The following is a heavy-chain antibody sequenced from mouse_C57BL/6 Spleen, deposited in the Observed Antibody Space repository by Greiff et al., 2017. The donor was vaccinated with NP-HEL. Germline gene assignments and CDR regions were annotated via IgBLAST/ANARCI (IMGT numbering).Heavy chain of an antibody. CDR1: GFNIKDDY. D-gene: IGHD1-1*02. V-gene: IGHV14-4*01. Sequence: VQLQQSGAELVRPGASVKLSCTASGFNIKDDYMHWVKQRPEQGLEWIGWIDPENGDTEYASKFQGKATITADTSSNTAYLQLSSLTSEDTAVYYCTTSKVGRFDYWGQGTTLTVSS. CDR3: TTSKVGRFDY. J-gene: IGHJ2*01. CDR2: IDPENGDT.